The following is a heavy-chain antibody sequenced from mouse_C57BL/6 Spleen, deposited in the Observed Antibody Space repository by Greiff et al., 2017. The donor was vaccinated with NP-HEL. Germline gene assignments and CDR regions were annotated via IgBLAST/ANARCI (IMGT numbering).Heavy chain of an antibody. CDR1: GYTFTDYY. J-gene: IGHJ3*01. V-gene: IGHV1-19*01. Sequence: EVQLQQSGPVLVKPGASVKMSCKASGYTFTDYYMNWVKQSHGKSLEWIGVINPYNGGTSYNQKFKGKATLTVDKSSSTAYMELNSLTSEDSAVYYCARRGLGFAYWGQGTLVTVSA. CDR3: ARRGLGFAY. CDR2: INPYNGGT.